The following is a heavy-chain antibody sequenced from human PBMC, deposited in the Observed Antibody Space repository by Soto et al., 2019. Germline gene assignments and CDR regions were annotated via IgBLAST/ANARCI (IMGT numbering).Heavy chain of an antibody. D-gene: IGHD3-22*01. J-gene: IGHJ4*02. CDR3: AKDPSYDSSGYYYSGGGFDY. V-gene: IGHV3-23*01. Sequence: EVQLLESGGGLVQPGGSLRLSCAASGFTFSSYAMSWVRQAPGKGLEWVSAISGSGGSTYYADSVKGRFTISRDNSKNTLYLQMNSLRAEDTAVYYCAKDPSYDSSGYYYSGGGFDYWGQGTLVTVSS. CDR2: ISGSGGST. CDR1: GFTFSSYA.